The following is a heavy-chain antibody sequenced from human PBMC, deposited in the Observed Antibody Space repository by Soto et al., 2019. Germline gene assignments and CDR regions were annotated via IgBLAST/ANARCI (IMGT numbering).Heavy chain of an antibody. CDR2: IIPILGIA. V-gene: IGHV1-69*08. D-gene: IGHD2-15*01. J-gene: IGHJ3*02. CDR1: GGTFSSYT. CDR3: ARDGPGVNSGGSCYKCDDESDAFDI. Sequence: QVQLVQSGAEVKKPGSSVKVSCKASGGTFSSYTISWVRQAPGQGLEWMGRIIPILGIANYAQKFQGRVTITADKSTSTAYMELSSLRSEDTAVYYCARDGPGVNSGGSCYKCDDESDAFDIWGQGTMVTVSS.